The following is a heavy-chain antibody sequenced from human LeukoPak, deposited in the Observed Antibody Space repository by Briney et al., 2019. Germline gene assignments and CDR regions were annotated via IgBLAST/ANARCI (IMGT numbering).Heavy chain of an antibody. CDR3: ARDGGYSGYDRSNWFDP. D-gene: IGHD5-12*01. CDR1: GYTFTNYY. Sequence: ASVKVSCKASGYTFTNYYMHWVRQAPGQGLEWMGIINPSGGSTGYAQKFQGRVTMTRDTSTSTVYMELSSLRSEDTAVYYCARDGGYSGYDRSNWFDPWGQGTLVTVSS. CDR2: INPSGGST. V-gene: IGHV1-46*01. J-gene: IGHJ5*02.